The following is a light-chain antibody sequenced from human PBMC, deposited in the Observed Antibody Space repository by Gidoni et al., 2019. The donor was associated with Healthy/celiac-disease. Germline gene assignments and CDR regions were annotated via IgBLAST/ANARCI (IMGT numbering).Light chain of an antibody. J-gene: IGLJ3*02. V-gene: IGLV2-11*01. CDR1: SSDVGGYNY. Sequence: QSALTQPRSVSGSPGQSVTISCTGTSSDVGGYNYVSWYQQHPGKAPKLMIYDVSKRPSGVPDRFSGSKSGNTASLTISGLQAEDEADYYGCSYAGSYTRVFGGGTKPTVL. CDR2: DVS. CDR3: CSYAGSYTRV.